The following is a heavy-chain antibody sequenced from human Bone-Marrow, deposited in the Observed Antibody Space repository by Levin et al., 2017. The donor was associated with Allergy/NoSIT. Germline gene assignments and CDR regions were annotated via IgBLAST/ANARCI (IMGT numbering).Heavy chain of an antibody. CDR2: ISYDGSNK. CDR1: GFTFSSYG. CDR3: AKDAGYYYDSSGYYSV. J-gene: IGHJ4*02. Sequence: GGSLRLSCAASGFTFSSYGMHWVRQAPGKGLEWVAVISYDGSNKYYADSVKGRFTISRDNSKNTLYLQMNSLRAEDTAVYYCAKDAGYYYDSSGYYSVWGQGTLVTVSS. D-gene: IGHD3-22*01. V-gene: IGHV3-30*18.